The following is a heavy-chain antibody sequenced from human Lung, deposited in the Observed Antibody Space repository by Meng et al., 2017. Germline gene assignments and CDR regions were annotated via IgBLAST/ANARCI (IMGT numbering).Heavy chain of an antibody. CDR2: IKSNTDGGTT. CDR3: TWDDKAVSDY. CDR1: GFYFSNAW. D-gene: IGHD3-9*01. V-gene: IGHV3-15*01. J-gene: IGHJ4*02. Sequence: GCLVMPGGSRILCCVASGFYFSNAWMSGVGQAPGKGLEWVGRIKSNTDGGTTEYAAPVTGRFTISRDDSKSTLNLHLSGLRTDDTGVYYCTWDDKAVSDYWGQGTLVTVSS.